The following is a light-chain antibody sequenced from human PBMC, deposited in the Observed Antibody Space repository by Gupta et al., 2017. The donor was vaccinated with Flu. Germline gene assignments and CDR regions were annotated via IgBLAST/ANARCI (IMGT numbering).Light chain of an antibody. CDR1: QSLLHSNGYNY. Sequence: DIVMTQSPLSLPVTPGESASISCRSSQSLLHSNGYNYLDWYLQKPGQSPQLLIYLRSNRASGVPDRFSGSGSGTEFTLKISRVEAEDVGIYYCMQTLQTWTFGQGTKVEIK. J-gene: IGKJ1*01. V-gene: IGKV2-28*01. CDR3: MQTLQTWT. CDR2: LRS.